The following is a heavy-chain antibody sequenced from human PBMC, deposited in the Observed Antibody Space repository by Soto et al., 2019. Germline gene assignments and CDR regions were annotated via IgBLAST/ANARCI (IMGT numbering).Heavy chain of an antibody. CDR3: ASVGRSGWYTPFDY. CDR2: INPNRGGT. Sequence: QVQLVQSGAEVKKPGASVKVSCKASGYTFTDYYMHWVRQAPGQGLEWMGWINPNRGGTNYAQKFQGRVTMTGDPSISTAYMELSSLRSDDTAVYYCASVGRSGWYTPFDYWGPGIPVTVSS. V-gene: IGHV1-2*02. J-gene: IGHJ4*02. CDR1: GYTFTDYY. D-gene: IGHD6-19*01.